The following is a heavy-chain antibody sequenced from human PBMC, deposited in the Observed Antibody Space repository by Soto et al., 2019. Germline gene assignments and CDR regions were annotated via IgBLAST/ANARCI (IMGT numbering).Heavy chain of an antibody. J-gene: IGHJ6*02. CDR1: GFTFSSYG. V-gene: IGHV3-30*19. D-gene: IGHD3-3*01. CDR3: ARDRHITIFGSDYYYGMDV. CDR2: IWYDGSNK. Sequence: PGGSLRLSCAASGFTFSSYGMHWVRQAPGKGLEWVAVIWYDGSNKYYADSVKGRFTISRDNSKNTLYLQMNSLRAEDTAVYYCARDRHITIFGSDYYYGMDVWGQGTTVTVSS.